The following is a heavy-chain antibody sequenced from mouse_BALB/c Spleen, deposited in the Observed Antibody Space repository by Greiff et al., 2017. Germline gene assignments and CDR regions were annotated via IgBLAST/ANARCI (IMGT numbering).Heavy chain of an antibody. CDR2: ISNGGGST. D-gene: IGHD1-1*01. CDR3: ASSYYGSSYRAWFAY. CDR1: GFTFSSYT. J-gene: IGHJ3*01. V-gene: IGHV5-12-2*01. Sequence: EVQVVESGGGLVQPGGSLKLSCAASGFTFSSYTMSWVRQTPEKRLEWVAYISNGGGSTYYPDTVKGRFTISRDNAKNTLYLQMSSLKSEDTAMYYCASSYYGSSYRAWFAYWGQGTLVTVSA.